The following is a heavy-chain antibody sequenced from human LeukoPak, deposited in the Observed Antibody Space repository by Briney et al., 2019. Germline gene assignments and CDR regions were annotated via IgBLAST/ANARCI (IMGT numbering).Heavy chain of an antibody. CDR2: ISWNSGSI. V-gene: IGHV3-9*01. D-gene: IGHD5-18*01. J-gene: IGHJ4*02. Sequence: GGSLRLSCAASGFTFDDYAMHRVRQAPGKGLKWVSGISWNSGSIGYADSVKGRFTISRDNAKNSLYLQMNSLRAEDTALYYCAKDRTGYSYGSAFDYWGQGTLVTVSS. CDR1: GFTFDDYA. CDR3: AKDRTGYSYGSAFDY.